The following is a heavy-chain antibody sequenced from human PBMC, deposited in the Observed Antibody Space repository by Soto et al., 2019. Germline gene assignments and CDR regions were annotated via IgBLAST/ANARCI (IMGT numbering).Heavy chain of an antibody. Sequence: GGSLRLSCAASGFTFSSYAMSWVRQAPGKGLEWVSAISGTGDSTYYADSVKGRFTISRDNSKNTLYLQLNSLRAEDTAVYYCAKSPGLWFGESKYFDYWGQGTLVTVSS. V-gene: IGHV3-23*01. D-gene: IGHD3-10*01. CDR1: GFTFSSYA. CDR2: ISGTGDST. J-gene: IGHJ4*02. CDR3: AKSPGLWFGESKYFDY.